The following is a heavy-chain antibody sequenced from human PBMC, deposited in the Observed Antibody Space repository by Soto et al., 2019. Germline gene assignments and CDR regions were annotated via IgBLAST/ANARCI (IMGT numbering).Heavy chain of an antibody. J-gene: IGHJ4*02. D-gene: IGHD5-18*01. CDR3: TKEGTRGYSYGYFDY. Sequence: EVQLVESGGGLVQPGRSLRLSCAASGFTFDDYGMHWVRQAPGKGLEYVSGINWNSGSIVYAASVKGRFTISRDNAKNSLYLQMNSLRADDTALYYCTKEGTRGYSYGYFDYWGQGILVTVSS. CDR1: GFTFDDYG. CDR2: INWNSGSI. V-gene: IGHV3-9*01.